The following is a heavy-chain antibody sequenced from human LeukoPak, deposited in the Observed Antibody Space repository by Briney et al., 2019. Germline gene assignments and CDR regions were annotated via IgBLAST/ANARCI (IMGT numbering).Heavy chain of an antibody. Sequence: GGSLRLSCAASGFTFSSYDMTWIRQAPGKGLEWVSSISRSGESTFYADSVRGRFTISRDNSKNTVSLQMESLRAEDTALYYCAKDYAVGSIDYWGQGTLVTVSS. CDR2: ISRSGEST. CDR1: GFTFSSYD. D-gene: IGHD3-16*01. J-gene: IGHJ4*02. V-gene: IGHV3-23*01. CDR3: AKDYAVGSIDY.